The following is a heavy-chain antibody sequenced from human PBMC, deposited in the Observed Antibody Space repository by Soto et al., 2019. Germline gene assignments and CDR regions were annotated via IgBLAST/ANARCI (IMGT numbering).Heavy chain of an antibody. CDR2: ISYDGSNK. D-gene: IGHD4-17*01. J-gene: IGHJ5*02. Sequence: QVQLVESGGGVVQPGRSLRLSCAASGFTFSSYGMHWVRQAPGKGLEWVAVISYDGSNKYYADSVKGRFTISRDNSKNTLYLQMNSLRAEDTAVYYCAKETVTTVTTNWFDPWGQGTLVTVSS. CDR1: GFTFSSYG. V-gene: IGHV3-30*18. CDR3: AKETVTTVTTNWFDP.